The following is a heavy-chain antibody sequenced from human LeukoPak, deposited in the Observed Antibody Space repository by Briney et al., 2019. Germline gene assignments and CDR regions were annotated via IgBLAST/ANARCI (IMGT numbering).Heavy chain of an antibody. CDR1: GYTFTVQY. V-gene: IGHV1-2*02. CDR2: IKPNSGAT. Sequence: GASVKVSCKASGYTFTVQYIHWLRQAPGQGLEWIGLIKPNSGATNYAQQYQGRVTMTRDTSISTAYMELNRLTSDDTAVYYCARPMVRGVIFDGMDVWGQGTTVTVSS. D-gene: IGHD3-10*01. CDR3: ARPMVRGVIFDGMDV. J-gene: IGHJ6*02.